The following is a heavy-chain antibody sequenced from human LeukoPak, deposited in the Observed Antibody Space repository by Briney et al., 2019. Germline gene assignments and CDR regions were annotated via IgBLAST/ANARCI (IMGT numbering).Heavy chain of an antibody. CDR1: GFTFNSYS. CDR2: ISSSSSYI. CDR3: ARHFRYCSGGSCRRSAGFDY. V-gene: IGHV3-21*01. J-gene: IGHJ4*02. Sequence: GGSLRLSCAASGFTFNSYSMNWVRHAQGEGLEWVSSISSSSSYIYYADSVKGRFTISRDNAKNSLYLQMNSLRAEYTAVYYCARHFRYCSGGSCRRSAGFDYWGQGTLVTVSS. D-gene: IGHD2-15*01.